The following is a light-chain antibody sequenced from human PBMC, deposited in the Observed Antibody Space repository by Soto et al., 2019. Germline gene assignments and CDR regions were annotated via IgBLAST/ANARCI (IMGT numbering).Light chain of an antibody. CDR2: EVS. CDR1: SSDVGGYNY. V-gene: IGLV2-14*01. Sequence: QSALTQPASVSGSPGQSITISCTGTSSDVGGYNYVSWYQQHPGKAPKLMIYEVSNRPSGVSSRFSGSKSGNTASLTISGLQGEDEADYYCSSYTSSSTPVVFGGGTQLTVL. CDR3: SSYTSSSTPVV. J-gene: IGLJ2*01.